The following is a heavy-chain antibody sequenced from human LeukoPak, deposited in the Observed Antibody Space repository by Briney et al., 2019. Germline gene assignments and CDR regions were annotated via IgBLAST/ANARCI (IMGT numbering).Heavy chain of an antibody. CDR1: GGSISSGGYY. Sequence: SQTLSLTCTVSGGSISSGGYYWSWIRQHPGKGLEWIGYIYYSGSTYYNPSRKSRVTISVDTSKNQFSLKLSSVTAADTAVYYCARVGYSGYDFDYWGQGTLVTVSS. D-gene: IGHD5-12*01. J-gene: IGHJ4*02. CDR3: ARVGYSGYDFDY. V-gene: IGHV4-31*03. CDR2: IYYSGST.